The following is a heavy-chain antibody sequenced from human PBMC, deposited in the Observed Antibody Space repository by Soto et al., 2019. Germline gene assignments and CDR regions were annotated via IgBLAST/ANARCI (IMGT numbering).Heavy chain of an antibody. CDR1: GVIFLDQY. CDR3: AGDTYQHDSAL. CDR2: ISGDGTTI. J-gene: IGHJ4*02. Sequence: SXRLSCASSGVIFLDQYIGLIRQAPGKGLEWVSKISGDGTTIYYAASVNGRFTVSRDNAKDSLYLQMTSLTAEDTAVYYCAGDTYQHDSALWGPGTRVTV. V-gene: IGHV3-11*01. D-gene: IGHD3-16*01.